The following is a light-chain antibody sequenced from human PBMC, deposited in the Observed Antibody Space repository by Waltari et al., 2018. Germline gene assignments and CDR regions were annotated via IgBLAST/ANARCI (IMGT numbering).Light chain of an antibody. CDR1: SSDVGTYNY. J-gene: IGLJ2*01. CDR2: DVS. V-gene: IGLV2-11*01. Sequence: QSALTQPRSVSGSPGQSVTISCTGTSSDVGTYNYVSWYQQHPGKAPKLMIYDVSKRPSWVPDRFSGSKSGNTASLTISGLQAEDEADYYCCSYEGSYTRICGGGTKLTVL. CDR3: CSYEGSYTRI.